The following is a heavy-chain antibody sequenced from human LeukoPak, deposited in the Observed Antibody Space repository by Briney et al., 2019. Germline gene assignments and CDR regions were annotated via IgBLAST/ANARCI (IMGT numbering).Heavy chain of an antibody. Sequence: GGSLRLSCAASGFTFTNYGMNWVRQAPGKGLEWVAFIRYDGSTKSYAESVKGRFTISRDNSKNTLYLQMNSLRTEDTAVYYCAKDPGTSMVVPKGEFGYWGQGTLVTVSP. D-gene: IGHD3-22*01. CDR2: IRYDGSTK. CDR3: AKDPGTSMVVPKGEFGY. CDR1: GFTFTNYG. V-gene: IGHV3-30*02. J-gene: IGHJ4*02.